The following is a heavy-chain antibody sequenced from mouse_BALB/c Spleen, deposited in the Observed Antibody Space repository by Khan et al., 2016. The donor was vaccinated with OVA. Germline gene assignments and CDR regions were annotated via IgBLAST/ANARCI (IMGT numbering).Heavy chain of an antibody. CDR1: GYIFTSYW. Sequence: VKLQQSGAELVRPGTSVKLSCKTSGYIFTSYWIHWVKQRSGQGLEWIARIYPGTDNTYYNEKFKDKATLTADKSSSTAYLQLSSLKSEDSAVFFCAREEALYYFDYWGQGTTRTVSS. D-gene: IGHD3-2*02. CDR2: IYPGTDNT. CDR3: AREEALYYFDY. J-gene: IGHJ2*01. V-gene: IGHV1S132*01.